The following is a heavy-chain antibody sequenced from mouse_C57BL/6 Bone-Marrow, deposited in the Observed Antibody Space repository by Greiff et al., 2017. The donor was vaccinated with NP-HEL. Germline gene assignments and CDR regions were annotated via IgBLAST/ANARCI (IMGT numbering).Heavy chain of an antibody. CDR1: GYTFTSYW. V-gene: IGHV1-7*01. CDR3: SRWEGFDPAWFAY. D-gene: IGHD4-1*01. J-gene: IGHJ3*01. Sequence: VQLQQSGAELAKPGASVKLSCKASGYTFTSYWMHWVKQRPGQGLEWIGYLNPSSGYPKYNQKFKDKATLTADKSSSTAYMQLSSLTYEDSAVGDCSRWEGFDPAWFAYWGQGTLVTVSA. CDR2: LNPSSGYP.